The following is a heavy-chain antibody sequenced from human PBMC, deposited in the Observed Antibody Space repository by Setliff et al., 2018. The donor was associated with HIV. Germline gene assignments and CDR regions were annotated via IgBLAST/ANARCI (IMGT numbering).Heavy chain of an antibody. D-gene: IGHD1-26*01. J-gene: IGHJ6*02. CDR2: IYYTGSTT. CDR1: GGSISTYF. Sequence: SETLSLTCTVSGGSISTYFWSWVRQTQGKGLEWFGYIYYTGSTTYYNSSLSCRVTMSLDTSKNQFYLKLNSVTAAATAVYYCEAATVGETGYYGIDVWGPGTTVTVSS. V-gene: IGHV4-59*04. CDR3: EAATVGETGYYGIDV.